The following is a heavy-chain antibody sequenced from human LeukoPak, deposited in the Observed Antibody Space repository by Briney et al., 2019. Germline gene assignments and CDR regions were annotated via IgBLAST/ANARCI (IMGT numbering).Heavy chain of an antibody. Sequence: HPGGSLRLSCAASGFTFSSYAMSWVRQAPGKGLEWVSAISGSGGSTYYADSVKGRFTISRDNSKNTLYLQMNSLRAEDTAVYYCAKFSVDVVVPAAMVDYWGQGTLVTVSS. V-gene: IGHV3-23*01. CDR3: AKFSVDVVVPAAMVDY. D-gene: IGHD2-2*01. CDR2: ISGSGGST. CDR1: GFTFSSYA. J-gene: IGHJ4*02.